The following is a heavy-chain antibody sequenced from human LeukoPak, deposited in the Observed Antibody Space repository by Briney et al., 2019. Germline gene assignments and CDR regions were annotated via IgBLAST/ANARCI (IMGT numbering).Heavy chain of an antibody. Sequence: GGSLRLSCAASGFTFSSYGMHWVRQAPGKGLEWVAVISYDGSNKYYADSVKGRFTISRDNSKNTLYLQMNSLRAEDTAVYYCARAGPDYYDSSGYYYDYWGQGTLVTVSS. D-gene: IGHD3-22*01. CDR3: ARAGPDYYDSSGYYYDY. CDR2: ISYDGSNK. CDR1: GFTFSSYG. V-gene: IGHV3-30*03. J-gene: IGHJ4*02.